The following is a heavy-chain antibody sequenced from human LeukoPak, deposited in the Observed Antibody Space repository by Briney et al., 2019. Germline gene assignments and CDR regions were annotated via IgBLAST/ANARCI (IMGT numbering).Heavy chain of an antibody. CDR2: ISSIGSTI. CDR1: GFTFSSYE. Sequence: GGSLRLSCAASGFTFSSYEMNWVRQAPGKGLEWVSYISSIGSTIYYADSVKGRFTISRDNAKNSLYLQMHSLRAEDTAVYYCARRYCSSTSCTLDYWGQGTLVTVSS. CDR3: ARRYCSSTSCTLDY. J-gene: IGHJ4*02. V-gene: IGHV3-48*03. D-gene: IGHD2-2*01.